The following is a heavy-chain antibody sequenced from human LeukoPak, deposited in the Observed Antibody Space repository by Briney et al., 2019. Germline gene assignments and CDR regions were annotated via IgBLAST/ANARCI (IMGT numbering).Heavy chain of an antibody. Sequence: GGSLRLSCAASGFTFSSYWMHWVRQAPGKGLVRVSRINSDGSDTIYADSVKGRFTISRDNAKNSLSLQMNSMRAEDMGVYYCARDRGWYHADSWGQGTLVTVSS. CDR1: GFTFSSYW. V-gene: IGHV3-74*01. CDR2: INSDGSDT. CDR3: ARDRGWYHADS. J-gene: IGHJ4*02. D-gene: IGHD6-19*01.